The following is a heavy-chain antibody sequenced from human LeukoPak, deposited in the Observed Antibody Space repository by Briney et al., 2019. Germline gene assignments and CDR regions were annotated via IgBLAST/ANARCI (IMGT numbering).Heavy chain of an antibody. J-gene: IGHJ4*02. CDR3: AREASVAADPLDY. V-gene: IGHV1-69*01. CDR1: GGTFSSYA. Sequence: ASVKVSCKASGGTFSSYAISWVRQAPGQGLEWIGGIIPIFGTANYAQKFQGRVTITADESTSTAYMELSSLRSEDTAVYYCAREASVAADPLDYWGQGTLVTVSS. CDR2: IIPIFGTA. D-gene: IGHD6-19*01.